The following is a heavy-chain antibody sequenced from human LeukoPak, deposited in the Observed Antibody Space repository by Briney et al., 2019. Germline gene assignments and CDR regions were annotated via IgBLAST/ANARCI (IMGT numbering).Heavy chain of an antibody. Sequence: PGGSLRLSCAASGFIFSNYAMSWVRQTPARGLEWVSSLRGDGETFYADSVKGRLTLSRDHSRNTVYLQLNNLRVEDTAVYYCAKASWVSSADAVLWGQGTPVTVSS. D-gene: IGHD3-16*01. J-gene: IGHJ4*01. CDR2: LRGDGET. CDR1: GFIFSNYA. CDR3: AKASWVSSADAVL. V-gene: IGHV3-23*01.